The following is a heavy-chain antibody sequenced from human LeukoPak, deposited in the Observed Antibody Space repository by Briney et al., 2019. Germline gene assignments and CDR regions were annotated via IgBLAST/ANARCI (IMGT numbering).Heavy chain of an antibody. CDR1: GFTFSSYG. D-gene: IGHD4-11*01. Sequence: PGGSLRLSCAASGFTFSSYGMHWVRQAPGKGLEWVASIRYDGSNKNNADSVKGRFTISRDNSKNTLFLQMNSLRAEDTAVYYCAKDREDYNLYYYHYMDVWGKGTTVTVS. CDR3: AKDREDYNLYYYHYMDV. CDR2: IRYDGSNK. V-gene: IGHV3-30*02. J-gene: IGHJ6*03.